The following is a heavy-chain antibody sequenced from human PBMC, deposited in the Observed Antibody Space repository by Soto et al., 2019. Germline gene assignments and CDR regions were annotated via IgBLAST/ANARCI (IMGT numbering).Heavy chain of an antibody. D-gene: IGHD1-26*01. CDR1: GGSFSEYY. CDR3: VRGRAFMSRVAFDI. CDR2: INHSGST. Sequence: QVQLQQRGAGLLKPSETLSLTCAVLGGSFSEYYWTWIRQPPGKGLEWIGEINHSGSTSYNPSLKSRLTLSVDTSTKEFSLNLSSVTAADTAAYHCVRGRAFMSRVAFDIWGQGTMVTVSS. V-gene: IGHV4-34*02. J-gene: IGHJ3*02.